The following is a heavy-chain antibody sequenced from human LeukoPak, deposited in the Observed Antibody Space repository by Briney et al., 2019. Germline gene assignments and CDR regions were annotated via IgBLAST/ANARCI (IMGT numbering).Heavy chain of an antibody. CDR1: GFTFSSYA. V-gene: IGHV3-23*01. D-gene: IGHD3-3*01. Sequence: PGGSLRLSCAASGFTFSSYAMSWVRQAPGKGLEWVSAISGSGGSTYYADSVKGRFTISRDNSKNALYLQMNSLRAEDTAVYYCAILRLDFWSGYYTPPDAFDIWGQGTMVTVSS. J-gene: IGHJ3*02. CDR2: ISGSGGST. CDR3: AILRLDFWSGYYTPPDAFDI.